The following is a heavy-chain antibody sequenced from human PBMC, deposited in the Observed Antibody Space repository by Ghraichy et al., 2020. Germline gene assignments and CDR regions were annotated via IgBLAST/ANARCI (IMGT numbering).Heavy chain of an antibody. D-gene: IGHD3-22*01. CDR3: ARVAVRVVITSEHHI. V-gene: IGHV4-61*01. Sequence: ESLNISCTVSGGSVSSGSYYWSWIRQPPGKGLEWIGYIYYSGSTNYNPSLKSRVTISVDTSKNQFSLKLSSVTAADTAVYYCARVAVRVVITSEHHIWGQGTLVTVSS. CDR1: GGSVSSGSYY. J-gene: IGHJ4*02. CDR2: IYYSGST.